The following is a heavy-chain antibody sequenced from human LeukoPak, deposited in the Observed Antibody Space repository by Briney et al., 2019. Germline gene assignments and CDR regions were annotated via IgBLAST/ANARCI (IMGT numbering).Heavy chain of an antibody. CDR1: GGTFSSYA. Sequence: SVKVSCKASGGTFSSYAISWVRQAPGQGLEWMGGIIPIFGTANYAQKFQGRVTITTDESTSTAYMELSSLRSEDTAVYYCARGQGQRQSYDYYYMDVWGKGTTVTVSS. D-gene: IGHD3-22*01. V-gene: IGHV1-69*05. CDR3: ARGQGQRQSYDYYYMDV. CDR2: IIPIFGTA. J-gene: IGHJ6*03.